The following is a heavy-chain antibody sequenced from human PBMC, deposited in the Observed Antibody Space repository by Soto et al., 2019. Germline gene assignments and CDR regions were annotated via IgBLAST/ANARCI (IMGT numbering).Heavy chain of an antibody. Sequence: EVQLLESGGGLVQPGGSLRLSCAASGFTFSSYAMSWVRQAPGKGLEWVSGISGSGGSTYYADSVKGRFTISRDNSKNTLYLQMNSLRAEDTAVYYCAKDRGGCSSTSCPPRLFDYWGQGTLVTVYS. V-gene: IGHV3-23*01. J-gene: IGHJ4*02. CDR1: GFTFSSYA. D-gene: IGHD2-2*01. CDR3: AKDRGGCSSTSCPPRLFDY. CDR2: ISGSGGST.